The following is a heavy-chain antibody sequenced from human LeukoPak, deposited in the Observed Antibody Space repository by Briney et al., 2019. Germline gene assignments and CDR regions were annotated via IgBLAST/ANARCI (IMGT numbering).Heavy chain of an antibody. CDR2: LKGNGET. Sequence: GGSLRLSCAASGFSFSNYAMSWVRQAPARGPEWVSSLKGNGETFYADSVKGRFTLSRDDSRNTVYLQLNNLRVEDTARYYCARAGWVSNADAVWWGQGTQVTVSS. J-gene: IGHJ4*02. V-gene: IGHV3-23*01. D-gene: IGHD1-1*01. CDR1: GFSFSNYA. CDR3: ARAGWVSNADAVW.